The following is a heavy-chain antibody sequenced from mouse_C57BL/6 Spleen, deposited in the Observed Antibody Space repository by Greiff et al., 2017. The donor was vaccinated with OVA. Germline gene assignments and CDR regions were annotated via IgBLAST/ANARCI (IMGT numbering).Heavy chain of an antibody. CDR2: SRNKANDYTT. V-gene: IGHV7-1*01. J-gene: IGHJ4*01. CDR1: GFTFSDFY. Sequence: EVKLVESGGGLVQSGRSLRLSCATSGFTFSDFYMEWVRQAPGKGLEWIAASRNKANDYTTEYIASVKGRFIVSRDTSQSILYLQMNALRAEDTAIYYCARDAFGLYAMDYWGQGTSVTVSS. CDR3: ARDAFGLYAMDY.